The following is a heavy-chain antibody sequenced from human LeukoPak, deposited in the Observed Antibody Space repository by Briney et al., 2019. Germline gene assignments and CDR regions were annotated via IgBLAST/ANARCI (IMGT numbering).Heavy chain of an antibody. CDR2: IGTAGDI. V-gene: IGHV3-13*01. D-gene: IGHD3-22*01. CDR3: ARDFYDTSGYYYDY. CDR1: GFTFSNYD. J-gene: IGHJ4*02. Sequence: QPGRSLRLSCAASGFTFSNYDMHWVRQATGKGLEWVSGIGTAGDIYYPGSVKGRFTISRDNAKNSLYLQMNSLRAEDTAVYYCARDFYDTSGYYYDYRGQGTLVTVSS.